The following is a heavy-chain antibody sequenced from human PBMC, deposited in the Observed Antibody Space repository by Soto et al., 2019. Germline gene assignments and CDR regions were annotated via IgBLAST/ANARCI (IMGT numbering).Heavy chain of an antibody. CDR2: ISGSGGST. CDR3: AKPHRIAVATTPDY. V-gene: IGHV3-23*01. D-gene: IGHD6-19*01. Sequence: GGSLRLSCAASGFTFSSYAMSWVRQAPGKGLEWVSAISGSGGSTYYADSVKGRFTISRDNSKNTLYLQMNSLRAEDTAVYYCAKPHRIAVATTPDYWGQGTLVTVSS. CDR1: GFTFSSYA. J-gene: IGHJ4*02.